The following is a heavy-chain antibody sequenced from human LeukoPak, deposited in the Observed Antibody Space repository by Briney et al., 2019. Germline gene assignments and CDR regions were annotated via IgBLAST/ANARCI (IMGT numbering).Heavy chain of an antibody. V-gene: IGHV3-30*18. D-gene: IGHD6-19*01. CDR3: AKGHSSGWYYFDY. CDR2: ISYDGSTK. J-gene: IGHJ4*02. Sequence: GRSLRLSCAASGITFSSYGMHWVRQAPGKGLQWVAVISYDGSTKFYSDSVKGRFTISRDNSKNTLYLQMNSLKPEDTAVYYCAKGHSSGWYYFDYWGQGTLVTVSS. CDR1: GITFSSYG.